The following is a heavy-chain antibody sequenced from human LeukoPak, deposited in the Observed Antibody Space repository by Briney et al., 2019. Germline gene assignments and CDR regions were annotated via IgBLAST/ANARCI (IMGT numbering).Heavy chain of an antibody. D-gene: IGHD3-10*01. J-gene: IGHJ4*02. Sequence: PGGSLRLSCAASGFIFSSSVMSWVRQAPGKGLEWVSAINSRSGTTYAESVKGRFTISRDNSKNMLYLQMNTLRAEDTAIYYCAKGSAGAGSYRPFDYWGQGTLVTVSS. V-gene: IGHV3-23*01. CDR2: INSRSGTT. CDR3: AKGSAGAGSYRPFDY. CDR1: GFIFSSSV.